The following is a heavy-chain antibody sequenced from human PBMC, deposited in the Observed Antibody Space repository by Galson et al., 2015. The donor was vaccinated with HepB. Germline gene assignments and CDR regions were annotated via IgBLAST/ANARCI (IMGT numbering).Heavy chain of an antibody. D-gene: IGHD3-22*01. CDR2: IKSKSDGGTT. Sequence: SLRLSCAVSGFTFSNAWMSWVRQAPGKGLEWVGLIKSKSDGGTTDYGAPVKGRFTISRDDSKNTLYLQMNSLKTEDTAVYYCTTLWHYYDSSDYWGQGTLVTVSS. V-gene: IGHV3-15*01. J-gene: IGHJ4*02. CDR3: TTLWHYYDSSDY. CDR1: GFTFSNAW.